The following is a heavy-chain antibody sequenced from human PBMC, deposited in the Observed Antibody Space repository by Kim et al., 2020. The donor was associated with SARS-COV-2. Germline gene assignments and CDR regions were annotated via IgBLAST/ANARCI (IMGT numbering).Heavy chain of an antibody. CDR3: AKAIEYSSSFQWLVVRYFDY. J-gene: IGHJ4*02. Sequence: RFTISRDNSKNTLYLQMNSLRAEDTAVYYCAKAIEYSSSFQWLVVRYFDYWGQGTLVTVSS. D-gene: IGHD6-6*01. V-gene: IGHV3-23*01.